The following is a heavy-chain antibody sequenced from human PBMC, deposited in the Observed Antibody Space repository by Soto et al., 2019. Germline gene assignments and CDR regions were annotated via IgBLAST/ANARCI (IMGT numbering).Heavy chain of an antibody. CDR3: ATFVGATTVTRGSPRDY. J-gene: IGHJ4*02. CDR2: INPSGSI. Sequence: VQLQQWGAGLLKPSETLSLTCAVYGGSFSGYHWSWFRQPPGKGLEWIGEINPSGSINYNPSLKSRVTISVDTSKTQFSLNLSSVTAADTAVYSCATFVGATTVTRGSPRDYWGQGTLVTVSS. CDR1: GGSFSGYH. D-gene: IGHD4-4*01. V-gene: IGHV4-34*01.